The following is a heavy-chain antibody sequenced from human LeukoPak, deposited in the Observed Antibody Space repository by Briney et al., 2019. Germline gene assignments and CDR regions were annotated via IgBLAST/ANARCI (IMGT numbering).Heavy chain of an antibody. CDR1: GFTFSSYG. CDR3: AKDLARSYYYGSGSYYGGFDY. J-gene: IGHJ4*02. CDR2: ISYDGSNK. D-gene: IGHD3-10*01. Sequence: PGGSLRLSCAASGFTFSSYGMHWVRQAPGKGLEWVAVISYDGSNKYYADSVKGRFTISRDNSKNTLYLQMNSLRAEDTAVYYCAKDLARSYYYGSGSYYGGFDYWGQGTLVTVSS. V-gene: IGHV3-30*18.